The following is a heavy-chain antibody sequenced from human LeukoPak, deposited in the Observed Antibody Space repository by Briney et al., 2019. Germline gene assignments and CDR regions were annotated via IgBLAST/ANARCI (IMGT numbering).Heavy chain of an antibody. J-gene: IGHJ4*02. CDR1: GYSFSTYW. CDR2: IYPGDSDT. D-gene: IGHD3-22*01. CDR3: ARRVNSGYSFDY. V-gene: IGHV5-51*01. Sequence: PGESLKISCKGSGYSFSTYWIGWVRQMPGKGLELMGIIYPGDSDTTYSPSFQGQVTISVDKSISTAYLQWSTLNASDTAMYYCARRVNSGYSFDYWAQGTLVTVSS.